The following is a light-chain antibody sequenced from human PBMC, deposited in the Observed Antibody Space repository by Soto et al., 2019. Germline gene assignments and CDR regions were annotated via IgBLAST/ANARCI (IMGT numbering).Light chain of an antibody. CDR1: QSISSY. V-gene: IGKV1-39*01. J-gene: IGKJ4*01. Sequence: DIQMTQSSSSLSASVGDRVTIPCRASQSISSYLNWYQQKPGKAPKLLIYAASSLQSGVPSRFSGSGSGTDFTLSISSLQPEDFATYYCQQANSFPLTFGGGTKVDI. CDR2: AAS. CDR3: QQANSFPLT.